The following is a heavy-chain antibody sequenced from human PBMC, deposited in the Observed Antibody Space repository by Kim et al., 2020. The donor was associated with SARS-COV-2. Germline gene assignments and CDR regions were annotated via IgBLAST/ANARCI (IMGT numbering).Heavy chain of an antibody. D-gene: IGHD2-21*02. CDR3: AGLDSDRGGCYWFDS. Sequence: SETLSLTCGVSGGSISSGTWWRWFRQHPEKGLVWSGGIIHCGDTNYNPSLLSRVTISLEKSKNQFSLSLHSVTAAAAAVDYCAGLDSDRGGCYWFDSRG. CDR2: IIHCGDT. V-gene: IGHV4-4*02. J-gene: IGHJ5*01. CDR1: GGSISSGTW.